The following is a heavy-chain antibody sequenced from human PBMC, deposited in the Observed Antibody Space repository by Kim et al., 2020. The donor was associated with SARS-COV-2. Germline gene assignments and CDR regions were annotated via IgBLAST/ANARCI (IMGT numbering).Heavy chain of an antibody. D-gene: IGHD3-22*01. V-gene: IGHV1-69*13. Sequence: SVKVSCKASGGTFSSYAISWVRQAPGQGLEWMGGIIPIFGTANYAQKFQGRVTMTGDESTSTAYMELSSLRSEDTAVYYCARVPASSGYPYYYYYYGREVWGQGPTGTVCS. J-gene: IGHJ6*02. CDR2: IIPIFGTA. CDR1: GGTFSSYA. CDR3: ARVPASSGYPYYYYYYGREV.